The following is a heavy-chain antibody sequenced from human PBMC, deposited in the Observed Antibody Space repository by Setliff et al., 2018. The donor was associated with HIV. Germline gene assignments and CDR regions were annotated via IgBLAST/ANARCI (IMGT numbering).Heavy chain of an antibody. CDR2: INHGGDT. D-gene: IGHD3-22*01. CDR3: ASRVYYYDESRTLREEGFVP. V-gene: IGHV4-34*01. Sequence: SETLSLTCAVYGQSISGYYWSWIRQTPGKGLEWIGEINHGGDTNYNPSLKSRVTISVDTPKNQFSLKLNSVTAADTAVYYCASRVYYYDESRTLREEGFVPWGQGTLVTVSS. J-gene: IGHJ5*02. CDR1: GQSISGYY.